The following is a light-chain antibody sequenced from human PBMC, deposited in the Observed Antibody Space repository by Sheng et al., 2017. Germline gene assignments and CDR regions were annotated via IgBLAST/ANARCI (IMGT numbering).Light chain of an antibody. V-gene: IGKV1-33*01. CDR2: DAP. CDR3: QQGLT. Sequence: DIQMTQSPSSLSASVGDRVTITCQASQDISNYLNWYQXKPGKAPQLLIYDAPNLETGVPSKSVEVDXGQISLSTISSLQPEDIATYYCQQGLTFGAGTKVEIK. CDR1: QDISNY. J-gene: IGKJ4*01.